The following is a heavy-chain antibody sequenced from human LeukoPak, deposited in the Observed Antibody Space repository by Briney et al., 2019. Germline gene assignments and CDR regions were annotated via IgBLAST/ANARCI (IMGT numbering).Heavy chain of an antibody. J-gene: IGHJ4*02. CDR2: IYDSGST. CDR1: GGSISSYY. Sequence: SETLSLTCTVSGGSISSYYWSWIRRPPGKGLERIGYIYDSGSTNYNPSLKSRVTISVDTSKNQFSLNLSSVTAADTAVYYCAGGSGWPHFDYWGQGALVTVSS. D-gene: IGHD6-19*01. CDR3: AGGSGWPHFDY. V-gene: IGHV4-59*01.